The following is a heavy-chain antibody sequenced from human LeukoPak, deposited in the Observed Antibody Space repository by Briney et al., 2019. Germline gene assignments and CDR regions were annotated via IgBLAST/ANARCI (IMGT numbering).Heavy chain of an antibody. CDR1: GYSISSGYY. V-gene: IGHV4-38-2*02. J-gene: IGHJ5*02. CDR3: ARRGYTYGWGWFDP. D-gene: IGHD5-18*01. CDR2: IYHSGST. Sequence: SETLSLTCTVSGYSISSGYYWGWIRQPPGKGLEWIGSIYHSGSTNYSPSLKSRVTISVDTSKNQFSLKVNSVTAADTAVYYCARRGYTYGWGWFDPWGQGTLVTVSS.